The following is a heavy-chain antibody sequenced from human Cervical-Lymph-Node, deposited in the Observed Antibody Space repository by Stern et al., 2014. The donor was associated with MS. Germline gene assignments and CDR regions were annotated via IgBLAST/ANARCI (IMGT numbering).Heavy chain of an antibody. Sequence: QVPLRESGPTLVKPTQTLTLTCTFSGFSLSTSGVGVGWIRQPPGKALEWLALIYWNDDKRYSPSLKSRLTITKDTSKNQVVLTMTNMDPVDTATYYCAHRPNPWSQISSSAWFDPWGQGTLVTVSS. J-gene: IGHJ5*02. CDR2: IYWNDDK. CDR1: GFSLSTSGVG. CDR3: AHRPNPWSQISSSAWFDP. D-gene: IGHD6-6*01. V-gene: IGHV2-5*01.